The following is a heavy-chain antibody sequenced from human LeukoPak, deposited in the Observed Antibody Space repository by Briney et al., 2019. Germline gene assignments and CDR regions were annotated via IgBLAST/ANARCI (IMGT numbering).Heavy chain of an antibody. CDR2: INPSGGST. D-gene: IGHD3-3*01. CDR1: GYTFTSYY. CDR3: ARANFGVVIGFDP. J-gene: IGHJ5*02. Sequence: GASVKVSCKASGYTFTSYYMHWVRQAPGQGLEWMGIINPSGGSTNYAQKFQGRVTMTRDTSTSTDYIELSSRRSEDTAVYYCARANFGVVIGFDPWGQGTLVTVSS. V-gene: IGHV1-46*01.